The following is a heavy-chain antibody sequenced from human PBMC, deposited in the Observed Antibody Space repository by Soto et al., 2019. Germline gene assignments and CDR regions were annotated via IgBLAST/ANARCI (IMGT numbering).Heavy chain of an antibody. Sequence: ASVTVSCKTSGITSTTYAIHWVRQAPGQRLEWMGWINAGNGNTKYSQKFQGRVTFTRDTSANTAYMELSSLISEDTAVYYCARPKDYDDCLDLWGQGTLVTVSS. D-gene: IGHD3-22*01. J-gene: IGHJ4*02. V-gene: IGHV1-3*01. CDR3: ARPKDYDDCLDL. CDR1: GITSTTYA. CDR2: INAGNGNT.